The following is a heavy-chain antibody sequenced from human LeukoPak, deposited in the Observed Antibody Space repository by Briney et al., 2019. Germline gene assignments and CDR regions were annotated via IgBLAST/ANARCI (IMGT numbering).Heavy chain of an antibody. D-gene: IGHD5-24*01. CDR2: VYRDDRI. CDR1: GFTFSSNH. J-gene: IGHJ4*02. CDR3: ARDIGGDGYSHFDY. V-gene: IGHV3-53*01. Sequence: GGSLRLSCAASGFTFSSNHMNWVRQAPGKGLEWVSIVYRDDRISYADSVKGRFSISRDNSKNTVYLQMNSLRTEDTAVYYCARDIGGDGYSHFDYSGQGTLVTVSS.